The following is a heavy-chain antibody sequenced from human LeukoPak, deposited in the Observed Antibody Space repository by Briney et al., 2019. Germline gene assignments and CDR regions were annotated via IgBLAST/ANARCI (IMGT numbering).Heavy chain of an antibody. V-gene: IGHV3-74*03. D-gene: IGHD3-10*01. J-gene: IGHJ4*02. Sequence: GGSLRLSCAASGFTFSNTWMHWVRQAPGKGLVWVSRIHSDGISTTYADSVKGRFTISRDNAKNTLYLQMNSLRAEDTAVYYCARGARGSGTASDYWGQGTLVTVSS. CDR3: ARGARGSGTASDY. CDR1: GFTFSNTW. CDR2: IHSDGIST.